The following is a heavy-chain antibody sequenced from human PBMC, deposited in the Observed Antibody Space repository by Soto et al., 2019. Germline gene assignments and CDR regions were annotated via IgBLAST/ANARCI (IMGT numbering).Heavy chain of an antibody. D-gene: IGHD3-10*01. J-gene: IGHJ6*02. Sequence: GGSLRLSCAASGFTFSSYWMHWVRQAPGKGLVWVSRINSDGSSTSYADSVKGRFTISRDNAKNTLYLQMNSLRAEDTAVYYCARVAYGSGSYYYYYYGTDVWGQVTTVTVSS. CDR2: INSDGSST. CDR3: ARVAYGSGSYYYYYYGTDV. V-gene: IGHV3-74*01. CDR1: GFTFSSYW.